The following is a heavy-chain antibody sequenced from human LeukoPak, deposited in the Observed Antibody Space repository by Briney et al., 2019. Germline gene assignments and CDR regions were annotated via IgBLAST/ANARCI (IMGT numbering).Heavy chain of an antibody. V-gene: IGHV1-2*02. J-gene: IGHJ4*02. CDR1: GYTFTGYY. Sequence: ASVKVSCKASGYTFTGYYMHWVRQAPGQGLEWMGWINPNSGGTNYAQRFQGRVTMTRDTSISTAYMELSRLRSDDTAMYYCARDLGEPELRGNYFDYWGQGTLVTVSS. CDR2: INPNSGGT. CDR3: ARDLGEPELRGNYFDY. D-gene: IGHD1-26*01.